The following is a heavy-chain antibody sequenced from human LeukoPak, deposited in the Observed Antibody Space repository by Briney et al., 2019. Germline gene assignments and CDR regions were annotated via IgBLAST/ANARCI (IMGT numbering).Heavy chain of an antibody. Sequence: ASVKVSCKASGYTFTSYDINWVRQATGQGLEWMGWVNPNSGNTGYAQKFQGRVTITRNTSISTAYMELSSLRSEDTAVYYCARGGAAAGEIDYWGQGTLVTVSS. CDR1: GYTFTSYD. CDR3: ARGGAAAGEIDY. V-gene: IGHV1-8*03. CDR2: VNPNSGNT. J-gene: IGHJ4*02. D-gene: IGHD6-13*01.